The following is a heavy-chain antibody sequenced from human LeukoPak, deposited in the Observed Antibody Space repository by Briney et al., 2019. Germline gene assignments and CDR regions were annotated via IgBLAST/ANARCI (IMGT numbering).Heavy chain of an antibody. V-gene: IGHV4-34*01. CDR1: GGSFSGYY. D-gene: IGHD6-6*01. CDR2: INHSGST. Sequence: SETLSLTCAVYGGSFSGYYWSWIRQPPGKGLEWIGEINHSGSTNYNPSLKSRVTISVGTSKNQFSLKLSSVTAADTAVYYCARGIAARRLSFFDYWGQGTLVTVSS. J-gene: IGHJ4*02. CDR3: ARGIAARRLSFFDY.